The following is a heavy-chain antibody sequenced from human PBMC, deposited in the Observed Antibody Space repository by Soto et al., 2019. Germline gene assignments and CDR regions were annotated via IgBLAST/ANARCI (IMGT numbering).Heavy chain of an antibody. J-gene: IGHJ4*02. V-gene: IGHV3-64*07. D-gene: IGHD2-8*01. CDR2: ISSNGSST. CDR1: GFTFSTYS. CDR3: ARDRCTNGVCYAPSDY. Sequence: EVQLVESGGGLVQPGGSLRLSCAASGFTFSTYSMHWVRQAPGKGLEYVSAISSNGSSTYYADSVKGRFTISRDNSKNTQYLQMHRMRAEDMAVYYCARDRCTNGVCYAPSDYWGQGTLVTVSS.